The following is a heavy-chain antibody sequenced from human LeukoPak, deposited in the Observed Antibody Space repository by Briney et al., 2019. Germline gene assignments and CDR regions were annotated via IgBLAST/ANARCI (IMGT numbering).Heavy chain of an antibody. CDR2: IYYSGST. CDR1: GGSISSGGYY. J-gene: IGHJ4*02. Sequence: SETLSLTCTVSGGSISSGGYYWSWIRQHPGKGLEWIGYIYYSGSTYYNPSLKSRVTISVDTSKNQFSLKLSSVTAADTAVYYCARDFCSSTSCHFDYWGQGTLVTVSS. V-gene: IGHV4-31*03. CDR3: ARDFCSSTSCHFDY. D-gene: IGHD2-2*01.